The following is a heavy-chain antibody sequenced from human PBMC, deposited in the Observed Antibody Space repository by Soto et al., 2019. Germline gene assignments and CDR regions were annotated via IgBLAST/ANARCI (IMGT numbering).Heavy chain of an antibody. D-gene: IGHD2-8*01. Sequence: LGESLKISCKGSGYSFTSYWIGWVRQMPGKGLEWMGIIYPGDSDTRYSPSFQGQVTISADKSISTAYLQWSSLKASDTAMYYCARLSKDIVPTEPGFDYWGQGTLVTVSS. V-gene: IGHV5-51*01. CDR3: ARLSKDIVPTEPGFDY. J-gene: IGHJ4*02. CDR1: GYSFTSYW. CDR2: IYPGDSDT.